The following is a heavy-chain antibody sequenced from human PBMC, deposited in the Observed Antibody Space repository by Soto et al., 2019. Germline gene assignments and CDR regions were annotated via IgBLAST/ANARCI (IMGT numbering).Heavy chain of an antibody. Sequence: QITLKESGPTLVKPTQTLTLTCAFSGFSLITSGVGVGWIRQPPGKALECIALIYWDDDKYYSPSLRNRLTITTDTTNNQVVLTLTDVEPVDPGASYCTHRRAYSGYWVWGDFEYWGQGSQVTVSS. J-gene: IGHJ4*02. CDR1: GFSLITSGVG. D-gene: IGHD5-12*01. CDR2: IYWDDDK. V-gene: IGHV2-5*02. CDR3: THRRAYSGYWVWGDFEY.